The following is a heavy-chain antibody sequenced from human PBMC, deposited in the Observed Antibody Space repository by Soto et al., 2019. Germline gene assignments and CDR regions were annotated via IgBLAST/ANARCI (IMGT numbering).Heavy chain of an antibody. D-gene: IGHD2-8*01. Sequence: QVLLQQSGPGLVKPSQTLSLTCAISGDSVSANSATWNWIRQSPSRGLEWLGRTYYRSRWYYDFPVSMKGLITIKPDTSNNQPYLQLNSLTPDDTAVYYCVRLIGNSWLDSWGQGTLVTVSS. CDR1: GDSVSANSAT. CDR2: TYYRSRWYY. CDR3: VRLIGNSWLDS. J-gene: IGHJ5*01. V-gene: IGHV6-1*01.